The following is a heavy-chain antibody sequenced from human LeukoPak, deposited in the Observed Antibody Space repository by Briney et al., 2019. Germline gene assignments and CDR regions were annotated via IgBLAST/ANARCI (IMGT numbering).Heavy chain of an antibody. D-gene: IGHD3-22*01. V-gene: IGHV3-30*03. J-gene: IGHJ3*02. Sequence: GRSLRLSCAASGFTFSSYGMHWVRQAPGKGLEWVAVISYDGSNKYYADSVKGRFTISRDNSKNTLYLQMNSLRAEDTAVYYCARPLYSYYYDSSGPPDIWGQGTMVTVSS. CDR1: GFTFSSYG. CDR3: ARPLYSYYYDSSGPPDI. CDR2: ISYDGSNK.